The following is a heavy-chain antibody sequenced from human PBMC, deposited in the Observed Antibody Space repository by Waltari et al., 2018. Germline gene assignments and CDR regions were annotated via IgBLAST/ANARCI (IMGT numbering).Heavy chain of an antibody. J-gene: IGHJ4*02. V-gene: IGHV3-21*01. CDR1: GFTLSSYS. D-gene: IGHD1-26*01. CDR3: ARDRWEQAIDY. CDR2: ITRSSRDI. Sequence: EVQLVESGGGLVKPGGSLRLSCAASGFTLSSYSMIWVRQAPGKGLEWVSSITRSSRDIYYADSVKGRFTISRDNAKNSLYLQMNSLRAEDTAVYYCARDRWEQAIDYWGQGTLVTVSS.